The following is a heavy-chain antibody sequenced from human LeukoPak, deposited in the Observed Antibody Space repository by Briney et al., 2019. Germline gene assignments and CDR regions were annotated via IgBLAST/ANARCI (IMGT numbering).Heavy chain of an antibody. J-gene: IGHJ3*02. CDR3: ARDLAYAFAI. CDR2: IKEDGSEK. Sequence: GGSLRLSCAASGFTFSNYWMRWVRQAPGKGLEWVANIKEDGSEKYYVGSVKGRFTISRDNAKNSLFLQMNSLRAEDTAVYYCARDLAYAFAIWGQGTMVTVSS. V-gene: IGHV3-7*01. CDR1: GFTFSNYW.